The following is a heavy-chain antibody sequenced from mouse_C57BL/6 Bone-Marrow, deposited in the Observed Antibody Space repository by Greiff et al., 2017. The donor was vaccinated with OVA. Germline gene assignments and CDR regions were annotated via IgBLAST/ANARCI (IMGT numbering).Heavy chain of an antibody. V-gene: IGHV5-6*01. Sequence: EVHVVESGGDLVKPGGSLKLSCAASGFTFSSYGMSWVRQTPDKRLEWVATISRGGSYTYYPDSVKGRFTISRDNATNTLYLQMSSLKSEDTAMYYCASQSSMVTTAVYYAMDYWGQGTSVTVSS. J-gene: IGHJ4*01. CDR2: ISRGGSYT. CDR3: ASQSSMVTTAVYYAMDY. CDR1: GFTFSSYG. D-gene: IGHD2-2*01.